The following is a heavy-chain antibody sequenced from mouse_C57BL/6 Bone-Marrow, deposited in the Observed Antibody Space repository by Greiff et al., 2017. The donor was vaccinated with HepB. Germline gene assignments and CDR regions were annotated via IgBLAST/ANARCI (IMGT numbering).Heavy chain of an antibody. J-gene: IGHJ3*01. D-gene: IGHD3-2*02. V-gene: IGHV1-54*01. Sequence: QVQLQQSGAELVRPGTSVKVSCTASGYAFTNYLIEWVKQRPGQGLEWIGVINPGSGGTNYTEKFKGQATLTADKASSTAYMQLSSLTSEDSAVYVCGAQGHGAYWGQGTLVTVSA. CDR2: INPGSGGT. CDR1: GYAFTNYL. CDR3: GAQGHGAY.